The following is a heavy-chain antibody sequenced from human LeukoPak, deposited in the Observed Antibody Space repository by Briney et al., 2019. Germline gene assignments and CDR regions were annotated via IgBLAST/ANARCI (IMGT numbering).Heavy chain of an antibody. CDR2: IWYDGSND. CDR1: GFTFSQYA. V-gene: IGHV3-30*02. D-gene: IGHD4-23*01. CDR3: ATDYGGNSGTDY. Sequence: GGSLRLSCAASGFTFSQYAMHWVRQAPGKGLEWVAAIWYDGSNDYYVDPVKGRFTISRDNSKNTLYLQMNSLRLEDTAIYYCATDYGGNSGTDYWGQGTLVTVSS. J-gene: IGHJ4*02.